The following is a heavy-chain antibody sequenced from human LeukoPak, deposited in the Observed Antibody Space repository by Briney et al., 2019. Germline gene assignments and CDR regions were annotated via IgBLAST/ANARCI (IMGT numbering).Heavy chain of an antibody. CDR1: GFTFTDYY. Sequence: ASVRVSCKASGFTFTDYYIHWMRQAPGQGLEWMGWIIPNSGGTNYAQNFQGRITMTTDTSISTAYMELSSLRPDDTAVYYCVRNGYCDTTSCYAWFDPWGQGTLVTVSS. V-gene: IGHV1-2*02. D-gene: IGHD2-2*03. J-gene: IGHJ5*02. CDR3: VRNGYCDTTSCYAWFDP. CDR2: IIPNSGGT.